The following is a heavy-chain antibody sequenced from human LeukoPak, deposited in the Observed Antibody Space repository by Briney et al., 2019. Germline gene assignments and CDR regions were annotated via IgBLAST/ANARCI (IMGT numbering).Heavy chain of an antibody. Sequence: PGGSLRLSCAASGFPFSSYSMNCVRQAPGKGLEWVSSISSSSSYIYYADSVKGRFTISRDNAKNSLYLQMNSLRAEDTAVYYCARSASGMVATEGFDYWGQGTLVTVSS. CDR1: GFPFSSYS. CDR3: ARSASGMVATEGFDY. D-gene: IGHD5-12*01. CDR2: ISSSSSYI. J-gene: IGHJ4*02. V-gene: IGHV3-21*01.